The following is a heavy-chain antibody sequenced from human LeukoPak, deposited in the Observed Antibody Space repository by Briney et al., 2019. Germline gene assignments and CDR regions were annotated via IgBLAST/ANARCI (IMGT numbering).Heavy chain of an antibody. CDR3: ARDHNWNYGELTPVEPGFDY. V-gene: IGHV1-18*01. J-gene: IGHJ4*02. D-gene: IGHD1-7*01. CDR1: GYDYKSYG. Sequence: ASVKVSCKASGYDYKSYGISWVRQAPGQGLEWMGWISAYNGNTNYAQKLQGRVTMTTDTSTSTAYMELRSLRSDDTAVYYCARDHNWNYGELTPVEPGFDYWGQGTLVTVSS. CDR2: ISAYNGNT.